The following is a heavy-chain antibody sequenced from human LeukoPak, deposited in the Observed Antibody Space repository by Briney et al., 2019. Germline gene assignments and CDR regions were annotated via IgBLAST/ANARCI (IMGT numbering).Heavy chain of an antibody. J-gene: IGHJ3*02. V-gene: IGHV3-9*01. CDR2: ISWNSGSI. CDR3: AKDTGSTVTPGRNGAFDI. D-gene: IGHD4-17*01. Sequence: GGSLRLSCAASGFTFDDYAMHWVRQAPGKGLEWVSGISWNSGSIGYADSVKGRFTISRDKAKNSLYLQMNSLRAEDTALYYCAKDTGSTVTPGRNGAFDIWGQGTMVTVSS. CDR1: GFTFDDYA.